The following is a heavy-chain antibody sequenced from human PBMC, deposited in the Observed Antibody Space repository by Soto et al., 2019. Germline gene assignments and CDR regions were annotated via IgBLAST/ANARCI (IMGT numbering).Heavy chain of an antibody. D-gene: IGHD3-9*01. J-gene: IGHJ4*02. CDR3: AYDPYYDILTGYYN. V-gene: IGHV3-30*18. CDR1: GFTFSSYG. CDR2: ISYDGSNK. Sequence: GSLRLSCAASGFTFSSYGMHWVRQAPGKGLEWVAVISYDGSNKYYADSVKGRFTISRDNSKNTLYLQMNSLRAEDTAVYYCAYDPYYDILTGYYNWGQGTLVTVSS.